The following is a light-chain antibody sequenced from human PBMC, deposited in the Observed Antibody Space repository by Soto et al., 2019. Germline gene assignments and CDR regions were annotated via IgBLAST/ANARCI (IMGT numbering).Light chain of an antibody. CDR3: CSYATPRL. CDR1: SSDVGSYNL. J-gene: IGLJ2*01. Sequence: QSVLTQPASVSGSPGQSITIPCTGTSSDVGSYNLVSWYQQHPGKAPKLIIYEVSERPSGVSHRFSGSKSGSTASLTISGLPAEDEADYYCCSYATPRLFGGGTKVTVL. CDR2: EVS. V-gene: IGLV2-23*02.